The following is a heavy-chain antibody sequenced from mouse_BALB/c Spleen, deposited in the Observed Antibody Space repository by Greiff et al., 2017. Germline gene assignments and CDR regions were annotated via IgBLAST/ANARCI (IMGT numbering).Heavy chain of an antibody. CDR3: ARLSSPYSCYFDV. V-gene: IGHV14-1*02. CDR1: GFNIKDYY. CDR2: IDPENGNT. Sequence: VQLQQSGAELVRPGALVKLSCKASGFNIKDYYMHWVKQRPEQGLEWIGWIDPENGNTIYDPKFQGKASITADTSSNPAYLQLSSLTSEDTAVYYCARLSSPYSCYFDVWGAGTTVTVSS. J-gene: IGHJ1*01.